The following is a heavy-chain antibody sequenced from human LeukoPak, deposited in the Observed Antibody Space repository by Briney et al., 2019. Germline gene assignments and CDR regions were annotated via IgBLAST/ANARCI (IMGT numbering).Heavy chain of an antibody. V-gene: IGHV3-74*01. CDR2: MNSAGTTI. CDR1: GFTISGFW. Sequence: QAGGSLRLSCAASGFTISGFWMHWVRQVPGEGLVWVAQMNSAGTTINYADSVKGRFTISRDNVRNTLHLQMNNLSLEDTAVYFCIREVQVRASASLGLWGRGTLVTVS. J-gene: IGHJ4*01. D-gene: IGHD1-1*01. CDR3: IREVQVRASASLGL.